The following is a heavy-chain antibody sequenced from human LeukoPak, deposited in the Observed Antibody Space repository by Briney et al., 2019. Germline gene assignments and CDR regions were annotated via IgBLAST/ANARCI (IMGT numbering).Heavy chain of an antibody. Sequence: PGGSLRLSCAASGFTFDDYAMHWVRQAPGKGLEWVSLISGDGDSTYYADPVKGRFTISRDNSKNSLYLQMNSLRTEDTALYYCAKDIAVTRSYYYYGMDVWGQGTTVTVSS. J-gene: IGHJ6*02. V-gene: IGHV3-43*02. CDR1: GFTFDDYA. CDR2: ISGDGDST. D-gene: IGHD4-17*01. CDR3: AKDIAVTRSYYYYGMDV.